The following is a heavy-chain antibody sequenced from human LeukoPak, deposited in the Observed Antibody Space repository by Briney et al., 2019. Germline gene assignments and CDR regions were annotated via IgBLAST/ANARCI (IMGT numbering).Heavy chain of an antibody. Sequence: SETLSLTCTVSGGSISSYYWSWIRQPPGKGLEWIGYIYYSGSTNYNPSLKSRVTMSVDTSKNQFSLKLSSVTAADTAVYYCAREEAAAGEYYFDYWGQGTLVTVSS. CDR2: IYYSGST. D-gene: IGHD6-13*01. CDR3: AREEAAAGEYYFDY. CDR1: GGSISSYY. V-gene: IGHV4-59*12. J-gene: IGHJ4*02.